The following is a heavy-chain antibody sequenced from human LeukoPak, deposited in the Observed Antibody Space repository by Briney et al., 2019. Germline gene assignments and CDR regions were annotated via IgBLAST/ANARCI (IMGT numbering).Heavy chain of an antibody. CDR2: ISFNGST. CDR1: RGSIRNSIYY. J-gene: IGHJ5*02. Sequence: SETLSLTCSVSRGSIRNSIYYWGWIRQPPGKGLEWIGVISFNGSTYYNPSLKSRVTISLDTSKNHFSLRLSSVTAADTAVYYCARDPVYGSGSYNWFDPWGQGTLVTVSS. CDR3: ARDPVYGSGSYNWFDP. D-gene: IGHD3-10*01. V-gene: IGHV4-39*07.